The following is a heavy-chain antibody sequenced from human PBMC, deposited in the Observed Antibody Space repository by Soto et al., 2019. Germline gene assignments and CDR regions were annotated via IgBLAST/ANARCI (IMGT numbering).Heavy chain of an antibody. CDR1: GFTFSPFW. D-gene: IGHD2-8*01. V-gene: IGHV3-7*03. J-gene: IGHJ4*02. Sequence: EVQLVESGGDLVQPGGSLRLSCVASGFTFSPFWMSWVRQAPGRGLQWVATINNDGREKYYAESVKGRFTISRDNARDSLYLQLTSLRAEDTAIYYCARGSNQDYWGQGTLVAVSS. CDR3: ARGSNQDY. CDR2: INNDGREK.